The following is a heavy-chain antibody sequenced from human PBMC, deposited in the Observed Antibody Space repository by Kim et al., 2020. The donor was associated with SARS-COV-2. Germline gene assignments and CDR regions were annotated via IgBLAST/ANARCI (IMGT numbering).Heavy chain of an antibody. V-gene: IGHV4-34*01. Sequence: SETLSLTCAVYGGSFSGYYWSWIRQPPGKGLEWIGEINHSGSTNYNPSLKSRVTISVDTSKNQFSLKLSSVTAADTAVYYCAREAGSSGWRWGQGTLVTVSS. CDR2: INHSGST. D-gene: IGHD6-19*01. J-gene: IGHJ4*02. CDR1: GGSFSGYY. CDR3: AREAGSSGWR.